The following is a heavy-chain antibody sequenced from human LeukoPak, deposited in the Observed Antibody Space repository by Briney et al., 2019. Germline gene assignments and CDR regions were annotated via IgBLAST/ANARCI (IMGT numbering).Heavy chain of an antibody. V-gene: IGHV1-2*02. D-gene: IGHD1-14*01. Sequence: ASVKVSCKASGYTFTGYYMHWVRRAPGRGLEWMGWINPNSGGTNYAQKFQGRVTMTRDTSISTAYMELSRLRSDDTAVYYCARDLRGSRNVYYYYYMDVWGKGTTVTVSS. CDR3: ARDLRGSRNVYYYYYMDV. CDR2: INPNSGGT. J-gene: IGHJ6*03. CDR1: GYTFTGYY.